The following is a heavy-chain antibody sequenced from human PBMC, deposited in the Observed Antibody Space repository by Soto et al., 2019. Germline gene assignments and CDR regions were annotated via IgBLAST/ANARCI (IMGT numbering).Heavy chain of an antibody. D-gene: IGHD1-7*01. CDR1: GFTFSSYA. J-gene: IGHJ4*02. V-gene: IGHV3-30-3*01. CDR3: ARDHDSDETGTTSEYYFDY. Sequence: GGSLRLSCAASGFTFSSYAMHWVRQAPGKGLEWVAVISYDGSNKYYADSVKGRFTISRDNSKNTLYLQMNSLRAEDTAVYYCARDHDSDETGTTSEYYFDYWGQGTLVTVSS. CDR2: ISYDGSNK.